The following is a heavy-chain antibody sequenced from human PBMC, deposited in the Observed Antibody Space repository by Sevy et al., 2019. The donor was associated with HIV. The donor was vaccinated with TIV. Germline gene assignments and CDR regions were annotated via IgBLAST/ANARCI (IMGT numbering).Heavy chain of an antibody. CDR1: GFTFSSAW. CDR2: IKSEFDGGAI. J-gene: IGHJ6*02. CDR3: ITDPAYRGYDEEVINYYFYGMDL. D-gene: IGHD5-12*01. Sequence: GGSLRLSCTASGFTFSSAWMSWVRQAPGKGLEWVGRIKSEFDGGAIDYAAPVKGSFTISRENLKNTTYLQMNSLKTEETAVYYCITDPAYRGYDEEVINYYFYGMDLWGQGTTVTVSS. V-gene: IGHV3-15*01.